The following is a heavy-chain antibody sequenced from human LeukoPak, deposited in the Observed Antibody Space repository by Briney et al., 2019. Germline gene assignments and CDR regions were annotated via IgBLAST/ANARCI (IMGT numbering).Heavy chain of an antibody. CDR3: AREGGLGYCSGGSCYSGWFDP. D-gene: IGHD2-15*01. CDR2: ISSRGSTI. Sequence: TGGSLRLSCAASGFTFRSYEMNWVRQAPGKRLECVSYISSRGSTIYYADSVKGRFTISRDNAKNTLYLQMNSLTAEDTALYYCAREGGLGYCSGGSCYSGWFDPWGQGTLVTVSS. CDR1: GFTFRSYE. V-gene: IGHV3-48*03. J-gene: IGHJ5*02.